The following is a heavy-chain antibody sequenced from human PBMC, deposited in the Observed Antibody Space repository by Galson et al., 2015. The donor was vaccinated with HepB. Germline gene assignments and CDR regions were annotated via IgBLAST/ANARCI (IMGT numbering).Heavy chain of an antibody. CDR1: GYSFTTYW. J-gene: IGHJ5*02. Sequence: QSGAEVKKPGESLKISCKGSGYSFTTYWIGWVRQMPGKGLEWMGIIYPTDSDTRYSPSFQGQVTISADKSISTAYLQWSSLKASDTAMYYCARGMDWNDGTVCFSPWGQATLVTVSS. D-gene: IGHD1-1*01. CDR3: ARGMDWNDGTVCFSP. V-gene: IGHV5-51*01. CDR2: IYPTDSDT.